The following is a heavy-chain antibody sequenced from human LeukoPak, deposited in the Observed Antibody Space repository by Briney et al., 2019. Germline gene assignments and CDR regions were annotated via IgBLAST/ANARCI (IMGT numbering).Heavy chain of an antibody. CDR1: GFTFSSYA. CDR3: AKGHGHYGSGSYGY. Sequence: GRSLRLSCAASGFTFSSYAMHWVRQAPGKGLEWVAVMSHDGSNKYYADSVKGRFTISRDNSKNTLYLQMNSLRAEDTAVYYCAKGHGHYGSGSYGYWGQGTLVTVSS. V-gene: IGHV3-30*18. CDR2: MSHDGSNK. D-gene: IGHD3-10*01. J-gene: IGHJ4*02.